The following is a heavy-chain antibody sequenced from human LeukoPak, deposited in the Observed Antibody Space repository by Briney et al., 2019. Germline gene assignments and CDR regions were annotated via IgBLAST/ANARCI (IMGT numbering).Heavy chain of an antibody. CDR3: ARVGWGNAAAHPNWLDP. CDR2: IYYSGNT. D-gene: IGHD6-6*01. CDR1: GGSISATTYY. J-gene: IGHJ5*02. V-gene: IGHV4-39*07. Sequence: SETLSLTCTVSGGSISATTYYWGWIRQPPGTGLEWVADIYYSGNTAYNPSLKSRVTISIDTSKNQFSLRLNSVTAADTAVYYCARVGWGNAAAHPNWLDPWGQGILVTVSS.